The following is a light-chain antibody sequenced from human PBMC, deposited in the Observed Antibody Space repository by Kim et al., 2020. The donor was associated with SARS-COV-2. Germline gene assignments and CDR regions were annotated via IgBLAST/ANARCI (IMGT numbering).Light chain of an antibody. CDR2: DVN. CDR3: SSYTSNTTVL. CDR1: SSDVGGYNY. J-gene: IGLJ3*02. Sequence: GQSITIACTGTSSDVGGYNYVSWYQHHPGKAPKVTIYDVNKRPSGVSNRCSGSKSGNTASLTISGLQAEDEADYYCSSYTSNTTVLFGGGTKLTVL. V-gene: IGLV2-14*03.